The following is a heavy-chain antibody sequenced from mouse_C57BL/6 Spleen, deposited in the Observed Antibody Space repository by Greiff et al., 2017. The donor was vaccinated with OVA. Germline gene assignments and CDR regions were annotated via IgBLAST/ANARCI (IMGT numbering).Heavy chain of an antibody. CDR1: GFTFTDSE. D-gene: IGHD1-1*01. J-gene: IGHJ2*01. CDR2: IDPENGGT. V-gene: IGHV1-15*01. CDR3: TRGIYYGSSYQDYFDY. Sequence: VQLQESGAELVRPGASVTLSCKASGFTFTDSEMPWVKQTPVHGLAWIGAIDPENGGTAYNQKFKGQAILTADKSSSTAYMELRSLTSEDSAVYYGTRGIYYGSSYQDYFDYWGQGTTLTVSS.